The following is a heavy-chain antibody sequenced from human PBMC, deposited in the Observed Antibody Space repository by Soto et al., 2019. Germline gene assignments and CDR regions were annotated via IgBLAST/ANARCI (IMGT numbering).Heavy chain of an antibody. CDR3: ARVKIRKYYYDSNGYYYNPLKPAYFDY. Sequence: SETLSLTCAVYGGSFSGYYWSWIRQPPGKGLEWIGEINHSGSTNYNPSLKSRVTMSVDTSKNQFSLKLSSVTAADTAVYYCARVKIRKYYYDSNGYYYNPLKPAYFDYWGQGTLVTVSS. CDR1: GGSFSGYY. J-gene: IGHJ4*02. D-gene: IGHD3-22*01. CDR2: INHSGST. V-gene: IGHV4-34*01.